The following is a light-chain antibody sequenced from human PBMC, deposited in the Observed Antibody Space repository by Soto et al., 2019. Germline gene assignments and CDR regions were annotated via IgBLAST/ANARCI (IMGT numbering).Light chain of an antibody. CDR3: QQYNSYSPWT. Sequence: DNPLTQSPSSLSASVGDRVTITCRARHSINDWLAWYQQKPGKAPKLLIYDASSLESGVPSRFSGSGSGTEFTLTISSPQPDDFATYYCQQYNSYSPWTFGQGTKVDIK. J-gene: IGKJ1*01. V-gene: IGKV1-5*01. CDR1: HSINDW. CDR2: DAS.